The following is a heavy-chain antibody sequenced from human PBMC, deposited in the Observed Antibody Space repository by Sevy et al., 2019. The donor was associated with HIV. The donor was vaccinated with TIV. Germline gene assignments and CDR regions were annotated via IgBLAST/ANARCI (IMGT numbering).Heavy chain of an antibody. CDR2: ISYEGTET. V-gene: IGHV3-30-3*01. CDR3: ARDGGYSVKWYPLY. Sequence: GGSLRLSCAASGLAFSTHAMHWVRQAPGKGLEWVAVISYEGTETFYAASVEGRFTISRDNSKNMLSLQINSLRPEDTDVYYCARDGGYSVKWYPLYWGHGTLVTVSS. CDR1: GLAFSTHA. D-gene: IGHD1-26*01. J-gene: IGHJ4*01.